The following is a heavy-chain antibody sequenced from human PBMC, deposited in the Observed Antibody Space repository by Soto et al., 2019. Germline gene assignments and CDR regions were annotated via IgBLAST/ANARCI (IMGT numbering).Heavy chain of an antibody. CDR2: ISGSGGST. J-gene: IGHJ4*02. D-gene: IGHD6-6*01. V-gene: IGHV3-23*01. Sequence: PGGSLRLSCAASGFTFRSYAMSWVRQAPGKGLEWVSAISGSGGSTYYADSVKGRFTISRDNSKNALYLKMNSLRAEDTAVYYSAKYLARFNEYSSSAGPHFDYWGQGTLVTVSS. CDR1: GFTFRSYA. CDR3: AKYLARFNEYSSSAGPHFDY.